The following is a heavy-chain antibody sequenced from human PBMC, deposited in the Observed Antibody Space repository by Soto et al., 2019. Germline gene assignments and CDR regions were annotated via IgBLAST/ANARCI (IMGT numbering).Heavy chain of an antibody. CDR1: GFTFSSYA. V-gene: IGHV3-23*01. CDR3: AKSESIVVVPAAIGLDP. D-gene: IGHD2-2*01. J-gene: IGHJ5*02. CDR2: ISGSGGST. Sequence: GGSLRLSCAASGFTFSSYAMSWVRQAPGKGLEWVSAISGSGGSTYYADSVKGRFTISRDNSKNTLYLQMNSLRAEDTAVYYCAKSESIVVVPAAIGLDPWGQGTLVTVSS.